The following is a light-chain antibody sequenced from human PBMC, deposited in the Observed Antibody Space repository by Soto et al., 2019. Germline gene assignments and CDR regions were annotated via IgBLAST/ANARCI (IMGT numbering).Light chain of an antibody. CDR1: QTVSSNS. J-gene: IGKJ1*01. CDR3: QQYKSYWT. V-gene: IGKV3-20*01. Sequence: SVLTRSPGTLCFSPGEIATLSFRASQTVSSNSLAWYHQKPGQAPRLLIYDASNRATGIPARFSGSGSGTDFTLTISSLEPDDFATYYCQQYKSYWTFGQGTKVDIK. CDR2: DAS.